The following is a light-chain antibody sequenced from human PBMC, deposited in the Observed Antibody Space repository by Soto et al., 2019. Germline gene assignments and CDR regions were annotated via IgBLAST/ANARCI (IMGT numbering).Light chain of an antibody. J-gene: IGKJ1*01. CDR3: QQYCNSPWT. Sequence: EIVLTQSPGTLSLSPGERATLSCRASQSVSSHYLAWYQQKPGQAPRLLIYGASSRAAGIPDRFSGSGSGTDFTLTISRLEPEDFAVYYCQQYCNSPWTFGQGTKV. CDR2: GAS. CDR1: QSVSSHY. V-gene: IGKV3-20*01.